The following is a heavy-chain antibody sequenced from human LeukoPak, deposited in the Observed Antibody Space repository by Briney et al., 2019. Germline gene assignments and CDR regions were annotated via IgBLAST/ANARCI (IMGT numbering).Heavy chain of an antibody. V-gene: IGHV3-11*01. CDR3: ARTSARGAQFDY. Sequence: GGSLRLSCAASGFTFSDYYMSWIRQAPGKGLEWVSYISSSGSTIYYADSVRGRFTISRDNAKNSLYLQMNSLRAEDTAVYYCARTSARGAQFDYWGQGTLVTVSS. CDR1: GFTFSDYY. J-gene: IGHJ4*02. CDR2: ISSSGSTI. D-gene: IGHD3-10*01.